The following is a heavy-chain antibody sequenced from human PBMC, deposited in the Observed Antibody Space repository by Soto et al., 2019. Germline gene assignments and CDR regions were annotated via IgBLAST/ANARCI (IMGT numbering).Heavy chain of an antibody. CDR1: GFSLSTSGVG. D-gene: IGHD4-17*01. CDR3: ARLDTVTRAFDY. CDR2: IYWDDDK. J-gene: IGHJ4*02. Sequence: QITLKESGPTLVKPTQTLTLTCTFSGFSLSTSGVGVGWIRQPPGKALEWLALIYWDDDKRYSPSLKSRLTITKDTSKNQVVLTMTNMDPVDTATYYCARLDTVTRAFDYWGQGTLVTVSS. V-gene: IGHV2-5*02.